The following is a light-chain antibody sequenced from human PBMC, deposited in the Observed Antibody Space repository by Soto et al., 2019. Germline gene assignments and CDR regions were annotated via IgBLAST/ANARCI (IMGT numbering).Light chain of an antibody. J-gene: IGKJ1*01. CDR1: QSISLW. V-gene: IGKV1-5*03. CDR3: QQYNSYSGT. Sequence: DIQMTQSPSTLSASVGDRVTITCRASQSISLWLAWYQQKPGKAPKLLIYKASSLESGVPSRFSGSGSGTEFTLTISSLQPDDFATYYCQQYNSYSGTFGQGTKVDIK. CDR2: KAS.